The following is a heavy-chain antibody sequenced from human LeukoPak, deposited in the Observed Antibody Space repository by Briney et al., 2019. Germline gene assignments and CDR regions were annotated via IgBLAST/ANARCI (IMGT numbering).Heavy chain of an antibody. V-gene: IGHV3-21*01. CDR1: GFTFSSYS. CDR2: ISSSSSYI. D-gene: IGHD5-12*01. CDR3: AGYPPTSGYDRYNDY. Sequence: GGSLRLSCAASGFTFSSYSMNWVRQAPGKGLEWVSSISSSSSYIYYADSVKGRFTISRDNAKNSLYLQMNSLRAEDTAVYYCAGYPPTSGYDRYNDYWVQGTLVTVSS. J-gene: IGHJ4*02.